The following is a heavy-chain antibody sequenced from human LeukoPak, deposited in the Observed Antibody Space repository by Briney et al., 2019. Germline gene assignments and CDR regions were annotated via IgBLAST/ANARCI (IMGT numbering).Heavy chain of an antibody. J-gene: IGHJ5*02. CDR1: GGAFSGYY. CDR2: INHSGST. Sequence: SETLSLTCAVYGGAFSGYYWSWIRQPPGKGLEWIGEINHSGSTNYNPSLKSRVTISVDTSKNQFSLKLSSVTAADTAVYYCARLPIIPNNWFDPWGQGTLVTVSS. CDR3: ARLPIIPNNWFDP. V-gene: IGHV4-34*01.